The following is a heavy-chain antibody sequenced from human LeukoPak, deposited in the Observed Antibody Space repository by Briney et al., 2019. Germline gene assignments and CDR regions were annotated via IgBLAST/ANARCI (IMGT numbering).Heavy chain of an antibody. CDR3: ARGGIAARFAY. D-gene: IGHD6-6*01. CDR2: ISSGSSSI. V-gene: IGHV3-48*03. CDR1: GFPFSSYE. J-gene: IGHJ4*02. Sequence: GGSLRLSCAASGFPFSSYEMNWVCQAPGKGLEWVSYISSGSSSIFYADSVKGRFTISRDNAKNSLYLQMNSLRVEDTAVYYCARGGIAARFAYWGQGTLVIVSS.